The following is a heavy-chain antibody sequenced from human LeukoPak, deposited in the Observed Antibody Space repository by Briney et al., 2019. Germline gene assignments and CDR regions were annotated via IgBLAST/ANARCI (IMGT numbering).Heavy chain of an antibody. D-gene: IGHD5-24*01. V-gene: IGHV4-59*01. J-gene: IGHJ4*02. CDR3: ASSKRWLPFDY. CDR1: GGSISPYY. Sequence: PSETLSLTCTVSGGSISPYYWSWIRQPPGKGLEWIGYIYYSGSTNYNPSLKSRVTISVDTSKNQFSLKLSSVTAADTAVYYCASSKRWLPFDYWGQGTLVTVSS. CDR2: IYYSGST.